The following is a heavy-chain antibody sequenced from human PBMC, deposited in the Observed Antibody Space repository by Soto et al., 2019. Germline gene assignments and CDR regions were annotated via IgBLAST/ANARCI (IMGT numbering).Heavy chain of an antibody. CDR2: IHPSGST. Sequence: SETLTLTCTVSGGSISSYNWAWIRQSPEKGLEGIGEIHPSGSTDYNASLKNRLTLSFDTSDNQFSLKVASVTAADTAVYFFARGKPSVYRFGPRNFFYYGLDFWGPGTTVTVSS. CDR3: ARGKPSVYRFGPRNFFYYGLDF. D-gene: IGHD5-18*01. J-gene: IGHJ6*02. V-gene: IGHV4-34*01. CDR1: GGSISSYN.